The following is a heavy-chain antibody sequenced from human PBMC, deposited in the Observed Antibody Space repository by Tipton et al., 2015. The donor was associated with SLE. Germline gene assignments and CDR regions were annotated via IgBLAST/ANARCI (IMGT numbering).Heavy chain of an antibody. J-gene: IGHJ4*02. D-gene: IGHD3-22*01. CDR1: GFTFKIYW. CDR3: GRADYYDSRNYRREEY. CDR2: IKQDGREK. Sequence: GSLRLSCVASGFTFKIYWMSWVRQAPGKGLEWVANIKQDGREKYYVDSVKGRFTISRDNAKNSIYLQMNNLRAEDTAVYYCGRADYYDSRNYRREEYWGQGTLVTVSS. V-gene: IGHV3-7*03.